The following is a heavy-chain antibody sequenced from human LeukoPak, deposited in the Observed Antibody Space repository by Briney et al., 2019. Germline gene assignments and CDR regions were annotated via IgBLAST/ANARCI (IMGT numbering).Heavy chain of an antibody. J-gene: IGHJ4*02. CDR2: IYYSGST. CDR1: GGSISTYY. CDR3: ARDRPSITGTTYDYFDY. Sequence: SETLSHTRTDSGGSISTYYWSWVRQSPGKGLEWIGYIYYSGSTSYNPSLKSRLTRSIDTSKTQFYLKLSSVTAADTAVYYCARDRPSITGTTYDYFDYWGQGTLLTVSS. V-gene: IGHV4-59*01. D-gene: IGHD1-7*01.